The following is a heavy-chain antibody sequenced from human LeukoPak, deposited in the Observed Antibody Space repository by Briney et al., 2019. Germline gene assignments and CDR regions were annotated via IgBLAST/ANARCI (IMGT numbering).Heavy chain of an antibody. CDR2: INEDGSER. D-gene: IGHD3-3*01. J-gene: IGHJ5*02. V-gene: IGHV3-7*01. CDR1: GFTFSSYW. CDR3: ARDRPITVSGVVILP. Sequence: GGSLRLSCAASGFTFSSYWMTWVRQAPGKGLEWVANINEDGSERNYVDSVKGRFTISRDNAKNSLHLQMNSLRGDDTAVYYCARDRPITVSGVVILPWGQGTLVTVSS.